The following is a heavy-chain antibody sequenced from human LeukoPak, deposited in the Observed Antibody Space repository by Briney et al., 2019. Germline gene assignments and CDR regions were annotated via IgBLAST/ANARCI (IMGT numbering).Heavy chain of an antibody. J-gene: IGHJ4*02. Sequence: SQTLSLTCTVSGASISSGGYSWSWVRQHPGKGLEWIGCIYYTGSTYYNPSLERRVTTSVATSRNQFSLKVSSVTAADTAVYFCARTITIFGALGYFDYWGQGTLVTVSS. V-gene: IGHV4-31*03. CDR1: GASISSGGYS. D-gene: IGHD3-3*01. CDR2: IYYTGST. CDR3: ARTITIFGALGYFDY.